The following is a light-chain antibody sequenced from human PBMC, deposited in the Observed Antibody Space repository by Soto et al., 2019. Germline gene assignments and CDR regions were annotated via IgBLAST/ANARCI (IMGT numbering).Light chain of an antibody. CDR2: WAS. Sequence: DIVMTQSPDSLAVSLGERATINCKSSQTVLDSSNTKAHLTWYQQKPGQPPKLLIYWASTREFGVPDRFIGSRSGTYFTLTTGSLHVEDVELYDGEQYYSTPRTFGHGTKVESK. J-gene: IGKJ1*01. CDR1: QTVLDSSNTKAH. V-gene: IGKV4-1*01. CDR3: EQYYSTPRT.